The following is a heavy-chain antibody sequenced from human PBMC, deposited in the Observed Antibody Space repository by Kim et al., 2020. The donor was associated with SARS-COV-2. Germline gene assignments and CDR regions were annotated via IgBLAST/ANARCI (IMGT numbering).Heavy chain of an antibody. CDR3: ARDLSSDYYYYYGMDV. D-gene: IGHD3-22*01. CDR1: GFTFSSYS. V-gene: IGHV3-21*01. J-gene: IGHJ6*02. CDR2: ISSSSSYI. Sequence: GGSLRLSCAASGFTFSSYSMNWVRQAPGKRLEWVSSISSSSSYIYYADSVKGRFTISRDNAKNSLYLQMNSLRAEDTAVYYCARDLSSDYYYYYGMDVWGQGTTVTVSS.